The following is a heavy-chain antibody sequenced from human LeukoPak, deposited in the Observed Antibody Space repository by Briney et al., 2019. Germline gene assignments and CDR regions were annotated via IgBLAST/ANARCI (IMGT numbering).Heavy chain of an antibody. J-gene: IGHJ4*02. CDR3: VKATLPAMVSPHFDY. V-gene: IGHV3-64D*08. CDR2: ISSNGGST. Sequence: GGSLRLSCSASGFTFSTYAMYSVRQAPGKGLEYVSAISSNGGSTYYADSVKGRFTISRDNSKNTLYLQMSSLRAEDTAVYYCVKATLPAMVSPHFDYWGQGTVVTVSS. CDR1: GFTFSTYA. D-gene: IGHD5-18*01.